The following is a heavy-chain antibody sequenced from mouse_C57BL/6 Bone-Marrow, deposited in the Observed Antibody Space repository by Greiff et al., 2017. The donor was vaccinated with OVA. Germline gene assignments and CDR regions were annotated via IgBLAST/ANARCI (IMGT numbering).Heavy chain of an antibody. V-gene: IGHV1-9*01. J-gene: IGHJ2*01. CDR3: GKIRSGYDYDYFDY. D-gene: IGHD2-4*01. CDR1: GYTFTGYW. Sequence: QVQLQQSGAELMKPGASVQLSCKATGYTFTGYWIEWVKQRPGHGLEWIGEILPGSGSTNYNEKFKGKATFTADTSSNTAYMQLSSLTTEDSAIYYCGKIRSGYDYDYFDYWGQGTTLTVSS. CDR2: ILPGSGST.